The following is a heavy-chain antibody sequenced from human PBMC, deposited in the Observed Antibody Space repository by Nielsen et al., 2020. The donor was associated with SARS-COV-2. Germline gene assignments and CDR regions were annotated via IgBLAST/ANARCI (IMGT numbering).Heavy chain of an antibody. Sequence: GESLKISCAASGFIFSSYAMSWVRQAPGKGLEWVSAISGSGGSTYYADSVKGRFTISRDNSKNTLYLQMNSLRAEDTAVYYCAKGDGDSWSPFLYLDNWGQGTLVTASS. V-gene: IGHV3-23*01. CDR1: GFIFSSYA. CDR2: ISGSGGST. CDR3: AKGDGDSWSPFLYLDN. D-gene: IGHD6-13*01. J-gene: IGHJ4*02.